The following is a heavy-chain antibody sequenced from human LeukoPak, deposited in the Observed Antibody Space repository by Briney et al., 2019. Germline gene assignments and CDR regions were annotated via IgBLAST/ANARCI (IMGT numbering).Heavy chain of an antibody. CDR1: GASISSYY. V-gene: IGHV4-59*10. D-gene: IGHD2-21*02. CDR2: IYTSGST. CDR3: ARLPGGDSSSVVAFDI. Sequence: SETLSLTCAVSGASISSYYWNWIRQPAGKGLEGIGRIYTSGSTTYNPSLKCSVTMSVDTSKNQFSLKLSSVTAADTAVYYCARLPGGDSSSVVAFDIWGQGTMVTVSS. J-gene: IGHJ3*02.